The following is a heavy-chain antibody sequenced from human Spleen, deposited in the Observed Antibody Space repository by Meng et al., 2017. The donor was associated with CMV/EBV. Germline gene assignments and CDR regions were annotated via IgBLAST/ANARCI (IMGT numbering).Heavy chain of an antibody. CDR3: AKVALDFQLLWWFDP. CDR1: GFTFDDYT. V-gene: IGHV3-43*01. Sequence: GGSLRLFCAASGFTFDDYTMHWVRQAPGKGLEWVSLITWDGGATDYADSVKGRFTVSRDNSKNSLYLQMNSLRTEDTALYYCAKVALDFQLLWWFDPWGQGTLVTVSS. D-gene: IGHD2-2*01. J-gene: IGHJ5*02. CDR2: ITWDGGAT.